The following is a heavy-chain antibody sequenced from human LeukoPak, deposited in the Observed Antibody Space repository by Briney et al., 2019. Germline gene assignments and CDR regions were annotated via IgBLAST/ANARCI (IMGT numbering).Heavy chain of an antibody. CDR3: ARGYCSGGSCYEQGNDY. V-gene: IGHV4-34*01. CDR2: INHSGST. J-gene: IGHJ4*02. CDR1: GGSFSGYY. D-gene: IGHD2-15*01. Sequence: PSETLSLTCAVYGGSFSGYYWSWIRQPPGKGLEWIGEINHSGSTNYNPSLKSRVTISVDTSKNQSSLKLSSVTAADTAVYYCARGYCSGGSCYEQGNDYWGQGTLVTVSS.